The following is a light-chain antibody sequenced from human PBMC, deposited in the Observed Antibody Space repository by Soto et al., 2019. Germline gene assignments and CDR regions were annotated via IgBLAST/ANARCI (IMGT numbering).Light chain of an antibody. J-gene: IGKJ1*01. V-gene: IGKV3-11*01. CDR2: DAY. Sequence: EIVLTQSPATLSLSPGERATLSCRASQSVSSYLAWYQQKPGQAHRLLIYDAYNRATGIPSRFSGSGSGTEFTLTISSLQSEDFAVYYCKQYNNWPETFGQGTKVDIK. CDR1: QSVSSY. CDR3: KQYNNWPET.